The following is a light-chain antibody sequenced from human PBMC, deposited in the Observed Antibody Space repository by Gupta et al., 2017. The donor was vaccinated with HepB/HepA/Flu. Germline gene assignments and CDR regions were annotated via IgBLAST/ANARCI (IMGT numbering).Light chain of an antibody. CDR1: SSDVGVYNY. CDR3: SSYAGSNNLV. CDR2: EVS. V-gene: IGLV2-8*01. Sequence: QSALTQPPSASGFPGQSVAISSTGTSSDVGVYNYVSWYQQHPGKAHKLMIYEVSKRPSGVPDRFSGSKSGNTASLTVSGLQAEDEADYYCSSYAGSNNLVFVGGTKLTVL. J-gene: IGLJ3*02.